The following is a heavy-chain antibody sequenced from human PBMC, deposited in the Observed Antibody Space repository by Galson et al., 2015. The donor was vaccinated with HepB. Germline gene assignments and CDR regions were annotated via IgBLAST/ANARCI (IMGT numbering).Heavy chain of an antibody. Sequence: ETLSLTCAVDGGSVSHYFWSWIRQPPGKGLEWIGGTEDSGSTNYNPSLKRRLTFSVDTSKNQVSLKLSSVTAADTAVYFCAREILSSSGWGWLRNYFDYWGLGTPVTVSS. V-gene: IGHV4-34*01. CDR1: GGSVSHYF. J-gene: IGHJ4*02. D-gene: IGHD6-19*01. CDR2: TEDSGST. CDR3: AREILSSSGWGWLRNYFDY.